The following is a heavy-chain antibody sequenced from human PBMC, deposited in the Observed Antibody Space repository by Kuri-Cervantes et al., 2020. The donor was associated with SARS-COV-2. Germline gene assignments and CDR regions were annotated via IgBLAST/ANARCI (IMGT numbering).Heavy chain of an antibody. CDR1: GYTFTSYY. J-gene: IGHJ6*02. V-gene: IGHV1-24*01. CDR3: ARGHFISYGMDV. Sequence: ASVKVSCKASGYTFTSYYIHWVRQAPGQGLEWMGGFDPEDGETIYAQKFQGRVTMTEGTSTDTAYMELSSLRSEDTAVYFCARGHFISYGMDVWGQGTTVTVSS. CDR2: FDPEDGET.